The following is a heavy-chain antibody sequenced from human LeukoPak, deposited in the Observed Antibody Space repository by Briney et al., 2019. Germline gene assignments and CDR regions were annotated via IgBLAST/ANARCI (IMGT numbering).Heavy chain of an antibody. CDR2: ISGSGGTT. Sequence: PGGSLRLSCAASGFTFSDYSMNWVRQAPGKGLEWVSAISGSGGTTYYADSVKGRFTISRDNSKNTLYLQMNSLRAEDTAVYYCAKKTTNSWYVIDYWGQGTLVTVSS. CDR1: GFTFSDYS. CDR3: AKKTTNSWYVIDY. J-gene: IGHJ4*02. D-gene: IGHD6-13*01. V-gene: IGHV3-23*01.